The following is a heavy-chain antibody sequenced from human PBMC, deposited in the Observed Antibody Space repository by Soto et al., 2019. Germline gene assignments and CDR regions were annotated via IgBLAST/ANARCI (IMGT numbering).Heavy chain of an antibody. J-gene: IGHJ6*02. V-gene: IGHV4-31*03. D-gene: IGHD6-13*01. CDR3: ARDKLAGKQQLVRGPFYYGMDV. CDR2: IYYSGST. CDR1: GGSISSGGYY. Sequence: PSETLSLTCTVSGGSISSGGYYWSGSRQHPGKGLEWIGYIYYSGSTYYNPSLKSRVTISVDTSKNQFSLKLSSVTAADTAVYYCARDKLAGKQQLVRGPFYYGMDVWGQGTTVTVSS.